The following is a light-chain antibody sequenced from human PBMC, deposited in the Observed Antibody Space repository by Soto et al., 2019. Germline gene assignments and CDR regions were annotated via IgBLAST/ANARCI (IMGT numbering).Light chain of an antibody. J-gene: IGLJ1*01. Sequence: QSVLTQPPSVYGAPGQRVTISCTVSSSNIGSTYDVQWYQQLQGTAPKLLIHGNTDRPSGVPDRFSGSNSGTSASLAITGLQADDEADYAGQSYDDSLSVHYVFGTGTKLTVL. CDR3: QSYDDSLSVHYV. CDR1: SSNIGSTYD. CDR2: GNT. V-gene: IGLV1-40*01.